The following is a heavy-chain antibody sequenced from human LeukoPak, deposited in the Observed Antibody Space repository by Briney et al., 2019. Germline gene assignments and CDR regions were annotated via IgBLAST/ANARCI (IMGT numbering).Heavy chain of an antibody. J-gene: IGHJ5*02. Sequence: SETLSLTCTVSGDSISRYYWSWLRQPPGKGPEWIGYIYYTGITNYNPSLKSRLTMSVDTSKAQFSLNLTSVIAADTAVYYCATSGATTMARWGGTWFDPWGQGILVTVSS. D-gene: IGHD4-17*01. CDR1: GDSISRYY. CDR3: ATSGATTMARWGGTWFDP. V-gene: IGHV4-59*01. CDR2: IYYTGIT.